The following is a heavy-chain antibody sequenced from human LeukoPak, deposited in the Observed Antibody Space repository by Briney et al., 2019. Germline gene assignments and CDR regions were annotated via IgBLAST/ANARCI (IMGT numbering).Heavy chain of an antibody. CDR2: INPSGGST. Sequence: GASVKVSCKASGYTFSNYFIHWVRQAPGQGLEWMGIINPSGGSTSYAQKFQGRVAMTSDMSTSNVYMELSSLKSEDTAVYYCAREVVGSTVRHYFDYWGQGTLVTVSS. CDR1: GYTFSNYF. V-gene: IGHV1-46*01. J-gene: IGHJ4*02. D-gene: IGHD1-26*01. CDR3: AREVVGSTVRHYFDY.